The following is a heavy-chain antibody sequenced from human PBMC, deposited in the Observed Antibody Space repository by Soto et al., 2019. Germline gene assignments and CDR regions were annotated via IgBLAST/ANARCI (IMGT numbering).Heavy chain of an antibody. Sequence: GGSLRLSCAASGFTFSNAWMSWVRQAPGKGLEWVGRIKSKTDGGTTDYAAPVKGRFTISRDDSKTTLYLQMNSLKPEDTAVYYCTTELWGGVEYYFDYWGQGTLVTVSS. J-gene: IGHJ4*02. CDR1: GFTFSNAW. CDR2: IKSKTDGGTT. D-gene: IGHD3-16*01. V-gene: IGHV3-15*01. CDR3: TTELWGGVEYYFDY.